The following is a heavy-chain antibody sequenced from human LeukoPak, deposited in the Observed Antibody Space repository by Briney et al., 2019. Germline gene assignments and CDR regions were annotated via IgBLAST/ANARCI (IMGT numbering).Heavy chain of an antibody. CDR1: GFTFSSYA. V-gene: IGHV3-30-3*01. D-gene: IGHD3-22*01. J-gene: IGHJ3*02. Sequence: GGSLRLSCAASGFTFSSYAMHWVRQAPGKGLEWVAVISYDGSNKYYADSVKGRFTISRDNAKNSLYLQMNSLRAEDTAVYYCARDFLYYYDSSGFQRAHDAFDIWGQGTMVTVSP. CDR3: ARDFLYYYDSSGFQRAHDAFDI. CDR2: ISYDGSNK.